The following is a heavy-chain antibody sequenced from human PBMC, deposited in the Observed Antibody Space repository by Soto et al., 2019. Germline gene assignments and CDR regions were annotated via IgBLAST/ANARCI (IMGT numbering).Heavy chain of an antibody. CDR3: ARGARYSGSYLAP. V-gene: IGHV4-59*01. Sequence: SETLGLTCTLCGGGTSSYYWNWIRQTPGKGLEWIGSVYPSGNTNYNPSLKSRVAISADTSKNQFSLKLTSMAAADTAVYYCARGARYSGSYLAPWGQGSMVTGSS. J-gene: IGHJ5*02. CDR1: GGGTSSYY. CDR2: VYPSGNT. D-gene: IGHD1-26*01.